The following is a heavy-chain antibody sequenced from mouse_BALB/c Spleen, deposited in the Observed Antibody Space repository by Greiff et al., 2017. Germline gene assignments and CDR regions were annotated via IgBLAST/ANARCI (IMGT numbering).Heavy chain of an antibody. D-gene: IGHD2-14*01. J-gene: IGHJ4*01. V-gene: IGHV5-17*02. CDR3: ARDRYSYAMDY. Sequence: EVKLVESGGGLVQPGGSRKLSCAASGFTFSSFGMHWVRQAPEKGLEWVAYISSGSSTIYYADTVKGRFTISRDNPKNTLFLQMTSLRSEDTAMYYCARDRYSYAMDYWGQGTSVTVSS. CDR2: ISSGSSTI. CDR1: GFTFSSFG.